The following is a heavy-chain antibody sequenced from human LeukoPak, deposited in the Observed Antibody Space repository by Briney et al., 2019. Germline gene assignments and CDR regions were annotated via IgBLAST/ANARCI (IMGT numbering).Heavy chain of an antibody. CDR2: IYYSGST. D-gene: IGHD3-16*01. CDR1: GGSISSYY. Sequence: SETLSLTCTVSGGSISSYYWSWIRQPPGKGLEWIGYIYYSGSTNYNPSLKSRVTISVDTSKNQFSLKLSSVTAADAAVYYCARGGTENFDYWGQGTLVTVSS. V-gene: IGHV4-59*01. J-gene: IGHJ4*02. CDR3: ARGGTENFDY.